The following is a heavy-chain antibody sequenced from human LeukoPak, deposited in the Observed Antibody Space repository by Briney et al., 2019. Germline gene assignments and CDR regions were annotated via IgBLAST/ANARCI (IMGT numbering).Heavy chain of an antibody. CDR2: ISYDGSNK. V-gene: IGHV3-30*04. J-gene: IGHJ4*02. CDR3: ARDLGLYYYDSSGYVDY. CDR1: GFTFSSYA. Sequence: GGSLRLSCAASGFTFSSYAMHWVRQAPGKGLEGVAVISYDGSNKYYADSVKGRFTISRDNSKNTLYLQMNSLRAEDTAVYYCARDLGLYYYDSSGYVDYWGQGTLVTVSS. D-gene: IGHD3-22*01.